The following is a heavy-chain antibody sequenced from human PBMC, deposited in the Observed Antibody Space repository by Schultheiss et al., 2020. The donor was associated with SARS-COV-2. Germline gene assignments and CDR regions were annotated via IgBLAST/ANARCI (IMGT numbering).Heavy chain of an antibody. D-gene: IGHD4-17*01. CDR2: IYYSGST. J-gene: IGHJ3*02. CDR1: GYSISSYYY. V-gene: IGHV4-38-2*01. Sequence: SETLSLTCAVSGYSISSYYYWGWIRQPPGKGLEWIGYIYYSGSTNYNPSLKSRVTISVDTSKNQFSLKLSSVTAADTAVYYCARAYGDYTWRHAFDIWGQGTVVTVSS. CDR3: ARAYGDYTWRHAFDI.